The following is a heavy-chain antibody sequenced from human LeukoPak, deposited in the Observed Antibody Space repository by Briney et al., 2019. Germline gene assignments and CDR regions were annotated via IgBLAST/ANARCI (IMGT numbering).Heavy chain of an antibody. CDR3: ARRKSGSGYYSHNWFDP. CDR2: FDPEDGET. J-gene: IGHJ5*02. CDR1: GYTLTELS. V-gene: IGHV1-24*01. D-gene: IGHD3-22*01. Sequence: ASVKVSCKVSGYTLTELSMHWVRQAPGKGLEWMGGFDPEDGETIYAQKFQGRVTMTEDTSTDTAYMELSSLRSEDTAVYYCARRKSGSGYYSHNWFDPWGQGTLVTVSS.